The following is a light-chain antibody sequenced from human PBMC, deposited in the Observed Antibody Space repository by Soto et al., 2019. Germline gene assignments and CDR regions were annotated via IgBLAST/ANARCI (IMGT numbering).Light chain of an antibody. CDR2: EVS. J-gene: IGLJ3*02. Sequence: QSVLTQPASVSGSPGQSITISCTGTSSDVGGYNYVSWYQQHPGKAPKLMIYEVSNRPSGVSNRFSGSKSGNTASLTISGLQAEEGADYYCSSYTSSSTRVFGGGTKLTVL. CDR3: SSYTSSSTRV. V-gene: IGLV2-14*01. CDR1: SSDVGGYNY.